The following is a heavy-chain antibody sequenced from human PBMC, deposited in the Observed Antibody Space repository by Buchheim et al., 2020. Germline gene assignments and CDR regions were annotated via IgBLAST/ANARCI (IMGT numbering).Heavy chain of an antibody. D-gene: IGHD2-2*01. V-gene: IGHV4-4*02. J-gene: IGHJ6*02. CDR1: GGSISSSNW. CDR3: ASWGTGVVVPAYYYYYGMDV. CDR2: IFHSGTT. Sequence: QVQLQESGPGLVKPSGTLSLTCAVSGGSISSSNWWSWVRQPPGKGLEWIGDIFHSGTTNYNPSLKSRVPLSVAKSKNQFSLKLSSVTAAETAVYYCASWGTGVVVPAYYYYYGMDVWGQGTT.